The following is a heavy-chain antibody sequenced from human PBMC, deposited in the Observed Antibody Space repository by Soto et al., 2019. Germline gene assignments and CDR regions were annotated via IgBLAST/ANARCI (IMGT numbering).Heavy chain of an antibody. V-gene: IGHV3-30*18. Sequence: GGSLRLSCAASGFTFSSYGMHWVRQAPGKGLEWVAVISYDGSNKYYADSVKGRFTISRDNSKNTLYLQMNSLRAEDTAVYYCAKVLVGATTDYWGQGTLVTVSS. CDR3: AKVLVGATTDY. CDR2: ISYDGSNK. D-gene: IGHD1-26*01. J-gene: IGHJ4*02. CDR1: GFTFSSYG.